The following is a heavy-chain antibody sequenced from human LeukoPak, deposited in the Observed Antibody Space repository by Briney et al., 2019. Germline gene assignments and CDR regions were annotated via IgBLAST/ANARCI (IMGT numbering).Heavy chain of an antibody. CDR2: IYYSGST. V-gene: IGHV4-39*01. J-gene: IGHJ4*02. Sequence: SETLSLTCTVSGGSISSIIYYWGWIRQPPGKGLEWIGTIYYSGSTYYNVSLKSRVTISVDTSRNQFSLKLSSVTAADTAVYYCARHSRSVDYGSGSYSWDYWGQGTLVTVSS. CDR1: GGSISSIIYY. CDR3: ARHSRSVDYGSGSYSWDY. D-gene: IGHD3-10*01.